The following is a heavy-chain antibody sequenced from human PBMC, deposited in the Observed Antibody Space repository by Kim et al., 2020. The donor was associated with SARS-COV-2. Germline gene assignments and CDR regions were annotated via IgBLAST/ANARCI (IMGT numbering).Heavy chain of an antibody. D-gene: IGHD1-26*01. Sequence: GGSLRLSCAASGFAFSDYYMSWIRQAPGKGLEWISYISSSGGTIYYADSVEGRFTISRDNAHNSLYLQLNNLKTEDTAVYYCARLLAGEVSWGQGTLVTVSS. CDR2: ISSSGGTI. CDR3: ARLLAGEVS. CDR1: GFAFSDYY. V-gene: IGHV3-11*01. J-gene: IGHJ5*02.